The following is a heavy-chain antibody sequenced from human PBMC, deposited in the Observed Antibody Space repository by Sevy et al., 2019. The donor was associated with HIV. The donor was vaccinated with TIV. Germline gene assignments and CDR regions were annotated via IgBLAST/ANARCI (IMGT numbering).Heavy chain of an antibody. Sequence: GGSLRLSCAASGFGFSGTWMNWVRKGPGKGLEWVAIISPEGSRIDYADSVKGRLIISRDNAHSSVSLQMNSLRVEDMGVYYCAKDRGWKPFDYWGQGALVTVSS. CDR1: GFGFSGTW. CDR2: ISPEGSRI. J-gene: IGHJ4*02. D-gene: IGHD3-10*01. V-gene: IGHV3-7*04. CDR3: AKDRGWKPFDY.